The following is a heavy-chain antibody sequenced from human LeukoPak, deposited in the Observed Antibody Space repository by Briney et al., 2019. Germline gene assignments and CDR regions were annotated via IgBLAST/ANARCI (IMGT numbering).Heavy chain of an antibody. CDR3: ARTSDGY. D-gene: IGHD1-7*01. V-gene: IGHV3-23*01. Sequence: GGSLRLSSAASGFTFSSYSMTWVRQAPGKGLEWVSVISGSSSSTYYADSGKGRFTISRDNSKNTLYLQMNSLRAEDTAVYYCARTSDGYWGQGTLVTVSS. J-gene: IGHJ4*02. CDR1: GFTFSSYS. CDR2: ISGSSSST.